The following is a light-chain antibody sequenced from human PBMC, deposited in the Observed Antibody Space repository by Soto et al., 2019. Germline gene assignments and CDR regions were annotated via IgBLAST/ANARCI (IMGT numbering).Light chain of an antibody. CDR1: QDISNY. V-gene: IGKV1-33*01. CDR2: DAS. Sequence: ITHSACTLSPCVVGDVNTICQASQDISNYLNWYQQKPGKAPKLLIYDASNLETGVPSRFSGSGSGTDFTFTISSLQPEDIATYYCQQDDNSTLNFGGGTKVEIK. CDR3: QQDDNSTLN. J-gene: IGKJ4*01.